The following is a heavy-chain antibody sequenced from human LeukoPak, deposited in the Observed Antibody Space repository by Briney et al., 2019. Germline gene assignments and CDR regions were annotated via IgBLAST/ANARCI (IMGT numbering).Heavy chain of an antibody. D-gene: IGHD3-3*01. J-gene: IGHJ3*02. V-gene: IGHV3-7*01. CDR1: GFTFSSYW. CDR3: ARDQGGYYDFWSGYPHDAFDI. CDR2: IKQDGSEK. Sequence: QTGGSLRLSCAASGFTFSSYWMSWVRQAPGKGLEWVANIKQDGSEKYYVDSVKGRFTISRDNAKNSLYLQMNSLRAADTAVYYCARDQGGYYDFWSGYPHDAFDIWGQGTMVTVSS.